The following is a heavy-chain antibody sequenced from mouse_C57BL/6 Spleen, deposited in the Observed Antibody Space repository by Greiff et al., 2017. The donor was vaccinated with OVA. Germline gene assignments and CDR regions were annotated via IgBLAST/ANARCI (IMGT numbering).Heavy chain of an antibody. D-gene: IGHD1-1*01. CDR2: ISDGGSYT. CDR1: GFTFSSYA. V-gene: IGHV5-4*01. Sequence: EVQRVESGGGLVKPGGSLKLSCAASGFTFSSYAMSWVRQTPEKRLEWVATISDGGSYTYYPDNVKGRFTISRDNAKNNLYLQMSHLKSEDTAMYYCARREFNYPYFDYWGQGTTLTVSS. CDR3: ARREFNYPYFDY. J-gene: IGHJ2*01.